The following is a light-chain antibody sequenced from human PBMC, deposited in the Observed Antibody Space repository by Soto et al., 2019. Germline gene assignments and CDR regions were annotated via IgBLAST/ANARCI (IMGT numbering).Light chain of an antibody. CDR3: SSYTTTSALV. J-gene: IGLJ2*01. CDR1: SSDVGSYDY. Sequence: QSALTQPASVSGSPGQSITISCTGTSSDVGSYDYVSWYQHHPGKVPKLIIYEVSKRPSGVSHRFSGSKSGNTASLTISGLQTEDEADYYCSSYTTTSALVFGGGTKLTVL. V-gene: IGLV2-14*01. CDR2: EVS.